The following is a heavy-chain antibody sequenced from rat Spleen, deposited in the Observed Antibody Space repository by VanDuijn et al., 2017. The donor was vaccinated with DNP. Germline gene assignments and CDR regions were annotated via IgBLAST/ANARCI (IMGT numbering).Heavy chain of an antibody. D-gene: IGHD1-6*01. V-gene: IGHV5-22*01. CDR1: GFTFSHYY. CDR3: ARGTLRLRAMDA. Sequence: EVQLVESGGGLVQPGRSLKLSCAASGFTFSHYYMAWVRQAPTKGLEWVAYISYDGGDTYYGDSVKGRFTISRDNAKSTLYLQMNSLRSEDMATYYGARGTLRLRAMDAWGQGTSVTVSS. CDR2: ISYDGGDT. J-gene: IGHJ4*01.